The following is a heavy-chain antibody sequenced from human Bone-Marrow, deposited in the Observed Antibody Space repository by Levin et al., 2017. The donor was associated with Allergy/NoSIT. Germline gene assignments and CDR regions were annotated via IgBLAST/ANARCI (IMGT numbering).Heavy chain of an antibody. CDR1: GFTFSSYA. D-gene: IGHD2-8*01. CDR3: ARDPAYCTNGVCQCY. Sequence: SCAASGFTFSSYAMHWVRQAPGKGLEWVAVISYDGSNKYYADSVKGRFTISRDNSKNTLYLQMNSLRAEDTAVYYCARDPAYCTNGVCQCYWGQGTLVTVSS. V-gene: IGHV3-30-3*01. J-gene: IGHJ4*02. CDR2: ISYDGSNK.